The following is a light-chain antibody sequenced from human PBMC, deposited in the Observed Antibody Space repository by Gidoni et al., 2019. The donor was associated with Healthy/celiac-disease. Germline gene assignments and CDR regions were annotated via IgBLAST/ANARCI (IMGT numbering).Light chain of an antibody. CDR3: QQYYRTPT. J-gene: IGKJ4*01. Sequence: DIVVTQSPSSLPVSLRERATIYCKSSQSVLYASNNKNFLAWYQHKPRHPPRLLLYWASTRASGVPDRFIGSGSGTNFTLTISSLQAEDVALYYCQQYYRTPTFGGGTRVEI. V-gene: IGKV4-1*01. CDR2: WAS. CDR1: QSVLYASNNKNF.